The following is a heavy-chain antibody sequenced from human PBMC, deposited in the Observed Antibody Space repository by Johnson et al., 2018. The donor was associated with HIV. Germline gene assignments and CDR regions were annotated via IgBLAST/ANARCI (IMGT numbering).Heavy chain of an antibody. Sequence: VQVVESGGGLVQPGGSLRLSCAASGFTFSSYVMSWVRQAPGKGLEWVSGISWNSGSIGYADSVKGRFTISRDNAKNSLYLQMNSLRAEDTALYYCAKGGSYYRFDAFDIWGQGTMVTVSS. CDR1: GFTFSSYV. V-gene: IGHV3-9*01. J-gene: IGHJ3*02. CDR3: AKGGSYYRFDAFDI. CDR2: ISWNSGSI. D-gene: IGHD3-10*01.